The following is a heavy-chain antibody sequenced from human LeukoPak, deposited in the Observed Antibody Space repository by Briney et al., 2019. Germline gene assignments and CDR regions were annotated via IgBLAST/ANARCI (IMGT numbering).Heavy chain of an antibody. Sequence: SETLSLTCAVSGGSISSGGYSWVWIRQPPGKGLEWIGCIYHGGSTYYNPSLKSRVTISIDRSKNQFSLNLSSVTAADTAVYYCARALYYLDYWGQGTLVTVSS. CDR1: GGSISSGGYS. CDR3: ARALYYLDY. CDR2: IYHGGST. J-gene: IGHJ4*02. V-gene: IGHV4-30-2*01.